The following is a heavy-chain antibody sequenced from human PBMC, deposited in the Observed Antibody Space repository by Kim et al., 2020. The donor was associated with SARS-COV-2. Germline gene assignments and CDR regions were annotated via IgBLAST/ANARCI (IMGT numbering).Heavy chain of an antibody. CDR3: ARGRYYYYDSSGYYLDAFDI. V-gene: IGHV3-74*01. D-gene: IGHD3-22*01. CDR2: INSDGSST. CDR1: GFTFSSYW. J-gene: IGHJ3*02. Sequence: GGSLRLSCAASGFTFSSYWMHWVRQAPGKGLVWVSRINSDGSSTSYADSVKGRFTISRDNAKNTLYLQMNSLRAEGTAVYYCARGRYYYYDSSGYYLDAFDIWGQGTMVTVSS.